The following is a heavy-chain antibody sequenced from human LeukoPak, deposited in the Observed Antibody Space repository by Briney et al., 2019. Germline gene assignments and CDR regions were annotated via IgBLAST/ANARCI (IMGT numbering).Heavy chain of an antibody. CDR3: AKRRDYGSGRGNWFDP. CDR1: GFTFSSYD. Sequence: GGSLRLSCAASGFTFSSYDMSWVRQAPGKGLEWISAISGSGGSTYYADSVKGRFTISRDNSKNTLYLQMNSLRAEDTAVYYCAKRRDYGSGRGNWFDPWGQGTLVTVSS. V-gene: IGHV3-23*01. CDR2: ISGSGGST. J-gene: IGHJ5*02. D-gene: IGHD3-10*01.